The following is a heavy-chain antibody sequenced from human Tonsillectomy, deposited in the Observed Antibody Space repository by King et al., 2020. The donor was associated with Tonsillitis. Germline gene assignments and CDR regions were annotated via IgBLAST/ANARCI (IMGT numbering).Heavy chain of an antibody. J-gene: IGHJ6*02. Sequence: VQLVESGGGVVQPGRSLRLSCAASGFTFSSYGMHWVRQAPGKGLEWVAVISSDGSNKFYADSVTGRFTISRDNSKNTLYLQMNSLRAEDTAVYYCAKTPSPWFGDSIYYYYYGMDVWGQGTTVTVSS. CDR1: GFTFSSYG. CDR2: ISSDGSNK. CDR3: AKTPSPWFGDSIYYYYYGMDV. V-gene: IGHV3-30*18. D-gene: IGHD3-10*01.